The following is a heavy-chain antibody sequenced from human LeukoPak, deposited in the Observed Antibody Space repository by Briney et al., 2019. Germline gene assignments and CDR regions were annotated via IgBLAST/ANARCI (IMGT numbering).Heavy chain of an antibody. D-gene: IGHD1-26*01. V-gene: IGHV4-38-2*02. CDR1: GYSISTSYY. CDR2: IYHSGNT. J-gene: IGHJ4*02. CDR3: ARDGGSYYFDY. Sequence: SETLSLTCTVSGYSISTSYYWGWIRQPPGKGLERIGSIYHSGNTYYNPSLKSRVTISVDTSKNQFSLKLSSVTAADTAVYYCARDGGSYYFDYWGQGTLVTVSS.